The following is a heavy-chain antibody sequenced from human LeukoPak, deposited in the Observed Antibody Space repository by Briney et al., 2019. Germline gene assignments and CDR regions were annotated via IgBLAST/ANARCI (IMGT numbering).Heavy chain of an antibody. V-gene: IGHV3-23*01. CDR3: AKATSVITLFDY. CDR2: INGGGDST. J-gene: IGHJ4*02. CDR1: GFTFNTYA. D-gene: IGHD3-10*01. Sequence: PGGPLRLSCAASGFTFNTYAMTWVRQAPGKGLEWVSAINGGGDSTYYADSVKGRFTISRDNSKNTLYLQMNSLRTEDTAVYYCAKATSVITLFDYWGQGTLVTVSS.